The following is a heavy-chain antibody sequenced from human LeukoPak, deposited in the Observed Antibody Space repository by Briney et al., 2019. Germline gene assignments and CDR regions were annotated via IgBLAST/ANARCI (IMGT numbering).Heavy chain of an antibody. CDR3: ARDLQLYSSSWFDAFDI. CDR1: GYTFTGYY. CDR2: ISPNSGGT. Sequence: ASVKVSCKASGYTFTGYYMHWVRQAPGQGLEWMGWISPNSGGTNYAQKFQGRVTMTRDTSISTAYMELSRLRSDDTAVYYCARDLQLYSSSWFDAFDIWGQGTMVTVSS. J-gene: IGHJ3*02. D-gene: IGHD6-13*01. V-gene: IGHV1-2*02.